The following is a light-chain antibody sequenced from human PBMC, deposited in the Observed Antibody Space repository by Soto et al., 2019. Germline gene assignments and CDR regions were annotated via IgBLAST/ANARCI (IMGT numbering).Light chain of an antibody. CDR2: EVS. J-gene: IGLJ3*02. Sequence: QSALTQPASVSGSPGQSITISCTGTSSEVGGYNYVSWYQQHPGKAPKLMIYEVSNRPSGVSNRFSGSKSGNTASLTISGLQAEDEADYYCSSYTSSSTRVFGGATKLTVL. CDR1: SSEVGGYNY. CDR3: SSYTSSSTRV. V-gene: IGLV2-14*01.